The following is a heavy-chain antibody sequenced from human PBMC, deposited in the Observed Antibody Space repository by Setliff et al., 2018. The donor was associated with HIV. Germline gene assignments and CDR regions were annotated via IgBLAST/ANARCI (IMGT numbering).Heavy chain of an antibody. V-gene: IGHV3-7*03. D-gene: IGHD3-22*01. CDR3: AKELAASGLGYFDS. Sequence: GSLRLSCAASGFRFRSYWMSWVRQAPGKGLESVANVKQDGTETLYVDSVKGRFTISRENANNLVYLQMNSLRAEDTAEYYCAKELAASGLGYFDSWGRGILVTVSS. CDR1: GFRFRSYW. CDR2: VKQDGTET. J-gene: IGHJ4*02.